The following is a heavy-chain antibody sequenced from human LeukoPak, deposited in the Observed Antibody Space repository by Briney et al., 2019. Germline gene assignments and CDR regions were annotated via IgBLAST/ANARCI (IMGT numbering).Heavy chain of an antibody. CDR1: GFSFSTYW. CDR2: IFPGGPDI. J-gene: IGHJ6*02. V-gene: IGHV5-51*01. D-gene: IGHD2-21*02. CDR3: ARSRVTYYYNYGTDV. Sequence: GESLKISCKGSGFSFSTYWIGWVRQMPGKGLEWMGIIFPGGPDIRYSPSFQGQVTISADKSISTAYLQWSSLKASDSAIYYCARSRVTYYYNYGTDVWGQGTTVSVSS.